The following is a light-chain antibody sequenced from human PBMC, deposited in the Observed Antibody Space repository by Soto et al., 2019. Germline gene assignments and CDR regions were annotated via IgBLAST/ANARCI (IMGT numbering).Light chain of an antibody. CDR2: GAS. Sequence: EIVMTQSPATLSVSPGERATLSCRASQSVSSNLAWYQQKPGRAPRLLIYGASVRATGIPASFRGSGSGTDFTLTISSLQSEDFAVYYCQQYSNWPPLTFGGGTKVEIK. J-gene: IGKJ4*01. CDR3: QQYSNWPPLT. CDR1: QSVSSN. V-gene: IGKV3-15*01.